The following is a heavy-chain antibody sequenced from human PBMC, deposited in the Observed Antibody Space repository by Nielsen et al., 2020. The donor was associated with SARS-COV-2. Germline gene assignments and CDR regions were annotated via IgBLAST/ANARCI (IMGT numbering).Heavy chain of an antibody. CDR2: IYYSGDT. V-gene: IGHV4-59*01. CDR3: ARDRHSSSPYGMGV. Sequence: SETLSLTFSVSDGSISGYYWSWIRQPPGKGLEWIGYIYYSGDTKYNPSLKSRVTISVDMSKNQFSLRLSSVTAADTAVYYCARDRHSSSPYGMGVWGQGTTVTVSS. D-gene: IGHD6-6*01. J-gene: IGHJ6*02. CDR1: DGSISGYY.